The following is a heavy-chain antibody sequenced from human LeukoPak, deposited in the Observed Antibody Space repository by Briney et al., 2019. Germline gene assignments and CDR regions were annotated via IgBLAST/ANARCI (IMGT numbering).Heavy chain of an antibody. CDR2: INPNSGGT. D-gene: IGHD4-17*01. Sequence: ASVKVSCKASGYSFTRNDINWVRQAAGQGLEWMGWINPNSGGTNYAQKFQGRVTMTRDTSISTAYMELSRLRSDDTAVFYCAIHMTTVTTANDYWGQGTLVTVSS. CDR3: AIHMTTVTTANDY. J-gene: IGHJ4*02. CDR1: GYSFTRND. V-gene: IGHV1-2*02.